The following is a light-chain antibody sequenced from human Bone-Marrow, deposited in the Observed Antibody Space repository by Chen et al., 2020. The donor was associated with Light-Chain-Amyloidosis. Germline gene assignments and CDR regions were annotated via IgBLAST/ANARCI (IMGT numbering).Light chain of an antibody. CDR2: EVT. CDR3: SGKTITNTLV. V-gene: IGLV2-14*01. Sequence: QSALTQPASVSGSPGQSITISCTVTSSDVGGDNHVSWYQQHPDKAPKLMIYEVTNRPSWVPASFSGYESDNTASRTIWGLQTEDEADYVCSGKTITNTLVFGSGTRVTVL. CDR1: SSDVGGDNH. J-gene: IGLJ1*01.